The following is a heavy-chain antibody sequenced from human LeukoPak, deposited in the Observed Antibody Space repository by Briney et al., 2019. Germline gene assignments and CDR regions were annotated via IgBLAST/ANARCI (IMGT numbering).Heavy chain of an antibody. CDR1: GFTFSSYS. V-gene: IGHV3-48*01. D-gene: IGHD3-3*01. CDR3: ASLTPDTIFGVADDY. CDR2: ISSSSSTI. Sequence: GGSLRLSCAASGFTFSSYSMNWVRQAPGKGLERVSYISSSSSTIYYADSVKGRFTISRDNAKNSLYLQMNSLRAEDTAVYYCASLTPDTIFGVADDYWGQGTLVTVSS. J-gene: IGHJ4*02.